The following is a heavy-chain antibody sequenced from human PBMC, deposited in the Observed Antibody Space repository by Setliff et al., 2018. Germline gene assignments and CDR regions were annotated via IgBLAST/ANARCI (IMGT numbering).Heavy chain of an antibody. V-gene: IGHV4-39*07. CDR3: ARRATYYNFWSGYYDY. Sequence: SETLSLTCTVSGGSISGSSYYWGWIRQPPGKGLEWIGSIYYSGSTYYNPSLKSRVTISVDTSRNQFSLKLSSVTAADTAVYYCARRATYYNFWSGYYDYWGQGTLVTVS. CDR2: IYYSGST. J-gene: IGHJ4*02. D-gene: IGHD3-3*01. CDR1: GGSISGSSYY.